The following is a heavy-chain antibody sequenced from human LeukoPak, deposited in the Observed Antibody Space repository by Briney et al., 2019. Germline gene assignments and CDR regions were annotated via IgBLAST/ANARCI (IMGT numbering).Heavy chain of an antibody. CDR1: GGSISSSSYY. CDR2: IYYSGST. Sequence: PPETLSLTCTVSGGSISSSSYYWGWIRQPPGKGLEWVGRIYYSGSTYYNPSLKSRVTISVDTSKNQFSLKVCSVTAAYTAVHYCARLRGTSYTEADYWGQGTLVTVSS. V-gene: IGHV4-39*01. D-gene: IGHD1-26*01. CDR3: ARLRGTSYTEADY. J-gene: IGHJ4*02.